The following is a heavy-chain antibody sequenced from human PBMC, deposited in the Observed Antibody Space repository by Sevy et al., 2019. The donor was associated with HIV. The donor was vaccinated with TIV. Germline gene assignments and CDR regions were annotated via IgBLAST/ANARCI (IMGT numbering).Heavy chain of an antibody. Sequence: GGSLRLSCAASGFTFDEYTMHWVRQAPGKGLEWVSLISWDGDDKYYGDSVKGRFTISRDNSKNSLYLQMNSLRTEDTALYFCAKKGSEITSAGSYFDYWGQGALVTVS. CDR1: GFTFDEYT. CDR3: AKKGSEITSAGSYFDY. D-gene: IGHD3-10*01. J-gene: IGHJ4*02. V-gene: IGHV3-43*01. CDR2: ISWDGDDK.